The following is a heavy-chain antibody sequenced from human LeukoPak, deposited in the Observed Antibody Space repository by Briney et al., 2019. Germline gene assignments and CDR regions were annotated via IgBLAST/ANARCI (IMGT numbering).Heavy chain of an antibody. CDR3: VRDNWNDVY. D-gene: IGHD1-20*01. V-gene: IGHV3-7*01. Sequence: GGSLRLSCAASGFTFSSYWMSWVRQAPGKGLEWVANIKQDGSEKYYVDSVKGRFTISRDNAKNSLYLRMNSLRGEDTAVYHCVRDNWNDVYWGQGTLVTVSS. CDR1: GFTFSSYW. J-gene: IGHJ4*02. CDR2: IKQDGSEK.